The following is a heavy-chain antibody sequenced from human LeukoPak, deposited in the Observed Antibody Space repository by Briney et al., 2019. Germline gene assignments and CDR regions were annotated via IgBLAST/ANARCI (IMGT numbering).Heavy chain of an antibody. CDR3: AKGLGFWSGYYTPFDY. D-gene: IGHD3-3*01. J-gene: IGHJ4*02. CDR2: ITASGGST. CDR1: GFTFSSYA. V-gene: IGHV3-23*01. Sequence: RGSLRLSRAASGFTFSSYAMSWVRQTPGEGLEWVSGITASGGSTYHADSVKGRFTIARDNSINTLNLQMNNLRAEDTAIYYCAKGLGFWSGYYTPFDYWGQGSSVTVSS.